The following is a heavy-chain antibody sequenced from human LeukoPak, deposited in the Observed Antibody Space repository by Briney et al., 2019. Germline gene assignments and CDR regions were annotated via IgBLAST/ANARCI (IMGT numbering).Heavy chain of an antibody. J-gene: IGHJ4*02. CDR1: GGSISSYY. CDR2: TYYSGST. V-gene: IGHV4-59*01. Sequence: SETLSLTCTVSGGSISSYYWSWIRQPPGKGLEWIGYTYYSGSTNYNPSLKSRVTISVDTSKNQFSLKLSSVTAADTAVYYCARDSSIDYGSGFVYDYWGQGTLVTVSS. CDR3: ARDSSIDYGSGFVYDY. D-gene: IGHD3-10*01.